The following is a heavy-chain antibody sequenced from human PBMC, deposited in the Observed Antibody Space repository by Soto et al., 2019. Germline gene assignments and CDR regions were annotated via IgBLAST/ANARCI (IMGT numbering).Heavy chain of an antibody. CDR1: GYTFTTYG. CDR2: ISAYNGDT. V-gene: IGHV1-18*01. J-gene: IGHJ4*02. Sequence: GASVKVSCKAFGYTFTTYGISWVRQAPGQGLEWMGWISAYNGDTNYAQKIQGRVTMTTDTSTSTAFMELRSLRSDDTAVYYCAGDSGVWRYYYDSSGSPGDDWGQGTLVTVSS. D-gene: IGHD3-22*01. CDR3: AGDSGVWRYYYDSSGSPGDD.